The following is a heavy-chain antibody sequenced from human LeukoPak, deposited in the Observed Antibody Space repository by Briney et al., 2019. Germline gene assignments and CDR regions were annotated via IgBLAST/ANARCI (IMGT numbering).Heavy chain of an antibody. CDR2: ISYDGSNE. V-gene: IGHV3-30*04. J-gene: IGHJ6*03. D-gene: IGHD3-9*01. Sequence: GGSLRLSCAASGFTFSSYAMHWVRQAPGKGLEWVAIISYDGSNEYYADSVKGRFTISRDNSKNTLYLQMNSLRAEDTAVYYCAGDTIQDYYYMDVWGKGTTVTVSS. CDR3: AGDTIQDYYYMDV. CDR1: GFTFSSYA.